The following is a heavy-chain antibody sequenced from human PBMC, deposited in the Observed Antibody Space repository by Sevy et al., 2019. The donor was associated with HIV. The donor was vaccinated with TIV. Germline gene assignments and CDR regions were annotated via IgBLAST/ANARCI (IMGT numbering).Heavy chain of an antibody. V-gene: IGHV3-7*01. CDR2: IKGDGSDK. CDR3: AHETFGRFES. J-gene: IGHJ4*02. Sequence: GGSLRLSCAASGFSFSANGMNWFRQAPGKGLEWVANIKGDGSDKHYAGSVEGRFTISRDNAKNVLYLQMNSLRVEDTAVYYCAHETFGRFESWGQGTLVTVSS. D-gene: IGHD3-16*01. CDR1: GFSFSANG.